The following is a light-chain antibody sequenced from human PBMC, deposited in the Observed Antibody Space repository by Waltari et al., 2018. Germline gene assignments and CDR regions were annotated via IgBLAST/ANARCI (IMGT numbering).Light chain of an antibody. V-gene: IGKV3-11*01. CDR2: DAS. Sequence: EIVLTQSPATLSLSPGERATLSCRASQSVSSYLAWYQQKPGQAPRLLIYDASNRATGIPARFSGSGSGTDFTLTISSLEPEDFAVYYCQRSNWLLTFGGGTKVEIK. J-gene: IGKJ4*01. CDR1: QSVSSY. CDR3: QRSNWLLT.